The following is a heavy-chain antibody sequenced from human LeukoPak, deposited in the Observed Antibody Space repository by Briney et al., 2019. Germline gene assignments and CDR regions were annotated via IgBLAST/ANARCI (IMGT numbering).Heavy chain of an antibody. V-gene: IGHV3-49*03. CDR1: GFTFGDYA. CDR3: TRDSPDILTGFSDY. CDR2: IRSKTYAGTT. J-gene: IGHJ4*02. D-gene: IGHD3-9*01. Sequence: GGSLRLSCTASGFTFGDYALSGFRQPPGKGLEWIGFIRSKTYAGTTEYAASVKGRFTISRDDSKSIAYLQMNGLKTEDTAVYYCTRDSPDILTGFSDYWGQGILVTVSS.